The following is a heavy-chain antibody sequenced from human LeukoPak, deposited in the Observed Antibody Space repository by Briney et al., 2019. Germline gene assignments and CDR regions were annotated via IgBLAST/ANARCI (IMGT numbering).Heavy chain of an antibody. J-gene: IGHJ4*02. D-gene: IGHD6-13*01. CDR1: GGSISSYY. CDR3: ARHRIRRGIAAAGSFDY. Sequence: SETLSLTCTVPGGSISSYYWSWIRQPPGKGLEWIGYIYYSGSTNYNPSLKSRVTISVDTSKNQFSLKLSSVTAADTAVYYCARHRIRRGIAAAGSFDYWGQGTLVTVSS. V-gene: IGHV4-59*08. CDR2: IYYSGST.